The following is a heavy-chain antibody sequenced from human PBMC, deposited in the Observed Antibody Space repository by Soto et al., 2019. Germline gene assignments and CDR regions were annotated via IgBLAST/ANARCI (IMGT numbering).Heavy chain of an antibody. J-gene: IGHJ4*02. CDR2: ISSSSSTI. Sequence: GGSLRLSCAASGFTFSSYSMNWVRQAPGKGLEWVSYISSSSSTIYYADSVKGRFTISRDNAKNSLYLQMNSLRAEDTAVYYCARDGPYCSSASCSNDYWGQGTLVTVSS. CDR1: GFTFSSYS. D-gene: IGHD2-2*01. CDR3: ARDGPYCSSASCSNDY. V-gene: IGHV3-48*01.